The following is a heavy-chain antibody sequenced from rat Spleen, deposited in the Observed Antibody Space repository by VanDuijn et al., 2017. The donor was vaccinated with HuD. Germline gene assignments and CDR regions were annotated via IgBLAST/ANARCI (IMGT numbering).Heavy chain of an antibody. CDR2: MWSDGDT. V-gene: IGHV2-32*01. Sequence: YHVHWVRQPPGKGLEWMGVMWSDGDTSYNSALKSRLSISRDTSKSQLFLKMSSLETEDTATYSCVRGRLPQGDYFDYWGQGIMVKVSS. CDR1: YH. CDR3: VRGRLPQGDYFDY. D-gene: IGHD3-1*01. J-gene: IGHJ2*01.